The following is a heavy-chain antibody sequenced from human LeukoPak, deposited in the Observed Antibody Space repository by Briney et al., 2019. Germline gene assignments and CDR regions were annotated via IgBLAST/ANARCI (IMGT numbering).Heavy chain of an antibody. Sequence: RWASVKVSCKASGYTFTGYYVHWVRQAPGQGLEWMGWINPNTGGTNYAQKFQGGVTMTKDTSTNAAYMELNKLTSDDTAVYYCGRGNKSFDPWGQGTLVTVSS. CDR2: INPNTGGT. J-gene: IGHJ5*02. CDR1: GYTFTGYY. V-gene: IGHV1-2*02. CDR3: GRGNKSFDP.